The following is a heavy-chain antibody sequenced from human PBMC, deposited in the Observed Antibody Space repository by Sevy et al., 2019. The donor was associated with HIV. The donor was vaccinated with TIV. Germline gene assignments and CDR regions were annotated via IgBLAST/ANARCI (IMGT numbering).Heavy chain of an antibody. V-gene: IGHV3-7*01. CDR2: IKQDGSEK. J-gene: IGHJ6*02. D-gene: IGHD3-3*01. CDR3: ARAEYYDFWSGYWSYHYGMDV. Sequence: LSLTCAASGFTFSSYWMSWVRQAPGKGLEWVANIKQDGSEKYYVDSVKGRFTISRDNAKNSLYLQMNSLRAEDTAVYYCARAEYYDFWSGYWSYHYGMDVWGQGTTVTVSS. CDR1: GFTFSSYW.